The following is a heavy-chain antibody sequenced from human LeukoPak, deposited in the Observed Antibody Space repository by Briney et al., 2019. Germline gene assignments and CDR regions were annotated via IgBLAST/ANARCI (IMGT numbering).Heavy chain of an antibody. CDR2: IRGYNGQT. D-gene: IGHD3-22*01. V-gene: IGHV3-23*01. CDR3: AKNITMMVF. Sequence: GGSLRLSCAASGFTSSRYAMSWVRQAPGKGLEWVSGIRGYNGQTYYADSVKGRFTISRDKSVDTVYLQMNGLKTEDTAVYYCAKNITMMVFWGQGTLVTVSS. CDR1: GFTSSRYA. J-gene: IGHJ4*02.